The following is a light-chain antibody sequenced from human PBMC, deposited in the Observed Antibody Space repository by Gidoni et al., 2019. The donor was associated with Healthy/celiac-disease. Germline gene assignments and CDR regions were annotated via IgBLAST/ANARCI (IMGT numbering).Light chain of an antibody. CDR3: QQRSNWPGLT. Sequence: EIGLPQSPATLSLSPGERAPLSCRPSQRVSSYLAWYQQKPGQAPRLLIYAASTRATGIPARFSGSGSGTDFTLTISSLEPEDFAVYYCQQRSNWPGLTFGGGTKVEIK. V-gene: IGKV3-11*01. CDR1: QRVSSY. CDR2: AAS. J-gene: IGKJ4*01.